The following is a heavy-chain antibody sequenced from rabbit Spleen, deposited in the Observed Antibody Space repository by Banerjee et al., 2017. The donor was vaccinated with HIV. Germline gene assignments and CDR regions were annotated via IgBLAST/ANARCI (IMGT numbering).Heavy chain of an antibody. CDR3: ARAGAGSGAFNGHL. CDR1: GFSFSNTY. D-gene: IGHD4-2*01. Sequence: QTLEESGGDLVKPGASLTLTCTASGFSFSNTYMSWGRQAPGKGLEWIAWIDAGGSGNTYYASWATRRFTISKTSSTTVTLQLNSLTAADTASYFCARAGAGSGAFNGHLWGPGTLVTVS. CDR2: IDAGGSGNT. V-gene: IGHV1S40*01. J-gene: IGHJ4*01.